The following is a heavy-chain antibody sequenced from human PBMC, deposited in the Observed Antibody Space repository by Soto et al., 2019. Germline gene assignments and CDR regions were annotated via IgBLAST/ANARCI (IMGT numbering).Heavy chain of an antibody. CDR3: AKRRGAGGHFDY. Sequence: GGSLRLSCAASGFTFSSYAMSWVRQAPGKGLEWVSAISGSGGSTYYADSVKGRFTISRDNSKNTLSLQMNSLTAEDTAVYFCAKRRGAGGHFDYWGQGALVTVSS. CDR1: GFTFSSYA. J-gene: IGHJ4*02. CDR2: ISGSGGST. D-gene: IGHD2-15*01. V-gene: IGHV3-23*01.